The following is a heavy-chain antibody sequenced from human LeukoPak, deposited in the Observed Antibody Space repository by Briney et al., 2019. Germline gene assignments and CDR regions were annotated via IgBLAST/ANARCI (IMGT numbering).Heavy chain of an antibody. CDR2: TYYRSQWYN. CDR1: GDSVTSYNAT. CDR3: ARELTGFDY. D-gene: IGHD7-27*01. V-gene: IGHV6-1*01. J-gene: IGHJ4*02. Sequence: SQTLSLTCAISGDSVTSYNATWNWHTPSPWRDLEWLGRTYYRSQWYNDYAIFVRSRITFNPDTSKNQFSLQLNSVTPEDTAVYYCARELTGFDYWGQGTLVTVSS.